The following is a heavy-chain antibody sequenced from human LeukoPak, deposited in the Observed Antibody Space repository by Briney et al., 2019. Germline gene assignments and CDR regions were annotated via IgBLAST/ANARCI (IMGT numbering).Heavy chain of an antibody. CDR2: IIPILGIA. Sequence: ASVKVSCKASGSTFSNYGISWVRQAPGQWLEWMGRIIPILGIANYAQKFQGRVTITADKSTSTAYMELSSLRSEDTAVYYCARSGLHCGGDCYRNWFDPWGQGTLVTVSS. V-gene: IGHV1-69*04. CDR3: ARSGLHCGGDCYRNWFDP. J-gene: IGHJ5*02. CDR1: GSTFSNYG. D-gene: IGHD2-21*02.